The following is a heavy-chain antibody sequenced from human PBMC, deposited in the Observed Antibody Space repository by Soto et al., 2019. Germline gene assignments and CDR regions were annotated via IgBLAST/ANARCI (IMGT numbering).Heavy chain of an antibody. CDR1: GFTVSSNY. V-gene: IGHV3-53*01. CDR3: AGQPTAGSYYDLGSYYYYYAMDV. CDR2: IYSGGST. J-gene: IGHJ6*02. Sequence: GGSLRLSCAASGFTVSSNYMSWVRQAPGKGLEWVSVIYSGGSTYYADSVKGRFTISRDNSKNTLYLQMNSLRAADTAVYYCAGQPTAGSYYDLGSYYYYYAMDVWGQGTTVTVSS. D-gene: IGHD3-10*01.